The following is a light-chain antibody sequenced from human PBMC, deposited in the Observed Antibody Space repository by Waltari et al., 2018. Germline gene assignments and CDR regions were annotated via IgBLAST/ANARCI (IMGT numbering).Light chain of an antibody. CDR3: QQYNSYPQT. J-gene: IGKJ2*01. CDR1: QGIGSW. V-gene: IGKV1D-16*01. Sequence: DIQMTQSPSSLSASVGDRGTMPCRASQGIGSWLAWFQQKPGRAPKPLIYAASTLQSGVSSRFSGSGSGTHFTLTISSLQPEDFATYYCQQYNSYPQTFGQGTKLEI. CDR2: AAS.